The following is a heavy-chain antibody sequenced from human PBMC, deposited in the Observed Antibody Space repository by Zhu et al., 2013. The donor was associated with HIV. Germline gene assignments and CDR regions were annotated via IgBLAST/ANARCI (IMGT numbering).Heavy chain of an antibody. CDR2: IIPLFSST. D-gene: IGHD1-26*01. Sequence: QVQLVQSGAEVKKPGSSVKVSCKVSVGTFNSYTIDWVRQAPGQGFEWMGSIIPLFSSTNYAQKFQGRVTITADESTNTAYMDLTGLKIDDTGVYYCAREGPGGAGRFDDWGQGTLVTVSS. J-gene: IGHJ4*02. CDR3: AREGPGGAGRFDD. CDR1: VGTFNSYT. V-gene: IGHV1-69*01.